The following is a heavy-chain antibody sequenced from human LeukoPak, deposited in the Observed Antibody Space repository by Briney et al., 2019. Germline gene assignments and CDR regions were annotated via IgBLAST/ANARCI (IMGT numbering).Heavy chain of an antibody. D-gene: IGHD5-24*01. CDR3: ARDRRYYYYMDV. V-gene: IGHV1-18*01. CDR1: GYTFTSYG. J-gene: IGHJ6*03. CDR2: ISAYNGNT. Sequence: ASVKVSCKASGYTFTSYGISWVRQPPGQGLEWMGWISAYNGNTNYAQMLQGRVTMTTDTSTSTAYMELRSLRSDDTAVYYCARDRRYYYYMDVWGKGTTVTVSS.